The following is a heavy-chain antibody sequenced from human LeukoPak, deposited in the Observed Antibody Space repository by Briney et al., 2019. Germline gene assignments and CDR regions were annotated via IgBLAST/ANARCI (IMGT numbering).Heavy chain of an antibody. J-gene: IGHJ4*02. CDR3: ARDSQPRAFDY. V-gene: IGHV4-4*07. CDR2: IYISGST. CDR1: GASISSDF. Sequence: SETLSLTCTVSGASISSDFWSWIRQPAGKGLEWIGRIYISGSTNYNPSLKSRITMSLDTSKNQISLKLNSVTAADTAVYYCARDSQPRAFDYWGQGTLVTVSS. D-gene: IGHD2-2*01.